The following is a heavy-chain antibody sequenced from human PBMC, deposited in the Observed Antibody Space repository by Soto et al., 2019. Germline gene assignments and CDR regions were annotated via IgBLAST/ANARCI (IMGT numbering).Heavy chain of an antibody. J-gene: IGHJ4*02. V-gene: IGHV1-2*02. CDR3: AREGRITMVRGVIIIGFDY. Sequence: GASVKLSCKASGYTFTDYYMHWVRQAPGQGLEWVGWINPNSGGTKYAQKFQGSVSMTRDTSITTAYMEMSRLRSDDTAVYYCAREGRITMVRGVIIIGFDYWGQGTLVTVSS. CDR1: GYTFTDYY. CDR2: INPNSGGT. D-gene: IGHD3-10*01.